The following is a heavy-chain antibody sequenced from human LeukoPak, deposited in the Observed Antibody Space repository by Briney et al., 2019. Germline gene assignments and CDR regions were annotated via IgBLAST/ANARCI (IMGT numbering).Heavy chain of an antibody. CDR1: GFTFNSYS. CDR2: ISSSSSYI. CDR3: ALYDILTGYYAYFDY. V-gene: IGHV3-21*01. D-gene: IGHD3-9*01. Sequence: GGSLRLSCAASGFTFNSYSMNWVRQAPGKGLEWVSSISSSSSYIYYADSVKGRFTISRDNAKNSLYLQMNSLRAEDTAVYYCALYDILTGYYAYFDYWGQGTLVTVSS. J-gene: IGHJ4*02.